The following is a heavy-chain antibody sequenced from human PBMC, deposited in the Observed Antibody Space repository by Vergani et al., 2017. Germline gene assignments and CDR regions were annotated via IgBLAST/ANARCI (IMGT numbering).Heavy chain of an antibody. J-gene: IGHJ4*02. V-gene: IGHV3-43*01. CDR2: ISWDGGST. CDR3: AKDNGYXFDY. CDR1: GFTFDDYT. Sequence: EVQLVESGGVVVQPGGSLRLSCAASGFTFDDYTMHWVRQAPGKGLEWVSLISWDGGSTYYADSVKGRFTISRDNSKNSLYLQMNSLRTEDTALYYCAKDNGYXFDYWGQGTLVTVSS.